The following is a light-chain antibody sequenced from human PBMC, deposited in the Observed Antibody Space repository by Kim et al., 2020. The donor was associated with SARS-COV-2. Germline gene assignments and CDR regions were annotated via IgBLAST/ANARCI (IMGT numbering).Light chain of an antibody. V-gene: IGKV3-20*01. CDR2: HAS. Sequence: LSPGEGAPLSGIARESVSNNNLAWYQQKRGRAPTLLIWHASPMADVIPDTFSGSGSWTDFTLTISRPEPEDFAVYYCQQYAGSPHTFGQGTKLEI. CDR3: QQYAGSPHT. J-gene: IGKJ2*01. CDR1: ESVSNNN.